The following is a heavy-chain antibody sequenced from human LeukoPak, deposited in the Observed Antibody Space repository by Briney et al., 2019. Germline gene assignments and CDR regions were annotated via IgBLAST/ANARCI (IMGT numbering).Heavy chain of an antibody. Sequence: PSETLSLTCTVSGASISNSPYYWAWIRQPPGKELEWIVSMHYSGATYYNPSLKSRVTISIDTSKNQFSLRLTSVTAADTAVFYCARNDRGRPADYWGQGTLVTVSS. J-gene: IGHJ4*02. CDR2: MHYSGAT. V-gene: IGHV4-39*01. D-gene: IGHD1-26*01. CDR3: ARNDRGRPADY. CDR1: GASISNSPYY.